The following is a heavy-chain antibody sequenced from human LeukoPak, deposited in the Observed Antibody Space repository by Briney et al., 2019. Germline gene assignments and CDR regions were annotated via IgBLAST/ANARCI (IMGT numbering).Heavy chain of an antibody. J-gene: IGHJ4*02. CDR1: GYSFTGYC. Sequence: ASVKVSCKASGYSFTGYCMHWVRQAPGQGLEWMGWINPNSGGTNYAQRFQGRVTMTRDTSISTAYMELSRLRSDDTAVYYCARSRITIFGVVLYFDYWGQGTLVTVSS. D-gene: IGHD3-3*01. CDR2: INPNSGGT. V-gene: IGHV1-2*02. CDR3: ARSRITIFGVVLYFDY.